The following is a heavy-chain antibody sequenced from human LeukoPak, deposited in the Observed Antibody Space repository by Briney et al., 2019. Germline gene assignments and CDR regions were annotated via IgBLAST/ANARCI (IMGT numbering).Heavy chain of an antibody. CDR3: ATLHFWSGYSYFDY. CDR1: GGSISSYY. D-gene: IGHD3-3*02. CDR2: IYYSGST. Sequence: SETLSLTCTVSGGSISSYYLSWIRQPPGKGLEWIGYIYYSGSTNYNPSLKSRVTISVDTSKNQFSLDLNSVTAADTAVYYCATLHFWSGYSYFDYWGQGALVTVSS. V-gene: IGHV4-59*01. J-gene: IGHJ4*02.